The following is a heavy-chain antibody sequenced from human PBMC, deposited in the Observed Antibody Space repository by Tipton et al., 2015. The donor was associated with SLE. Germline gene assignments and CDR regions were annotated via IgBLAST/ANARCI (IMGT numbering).Heavy chain of an antibody. J-gene: IGHJ4*02. Sequence: SLRLSCEASGFTFSSYGMHWVRQAPGKGLEWVAVIWYDGSNEYYADSVKGRFTISRDNSKNTLYLQMNSLRAEDTAVFYCAKPRYYYDGSALFDDWGQGTLVTVSS. CDR1: GFTFSSYG. D-gene: IGHD3-22*01. CDR3: AKPRYYYDGSALFDD. V-gene: IGHV3-33*06. CDR2: IWYDGSNE.